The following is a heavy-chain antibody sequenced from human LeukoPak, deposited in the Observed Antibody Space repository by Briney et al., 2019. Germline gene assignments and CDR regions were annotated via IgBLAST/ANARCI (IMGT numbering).Heavy chain of an antibody. V-gene: IGHV1-2*02. CDR2: INPNSGGT. J-gene: IGHJ1*01. CDR1: GYTFTGYY. D-gene: IGHD3-22*01. CDR3: ARYRNYYDSSGYYYVEYFQH. Sequence: GASVKVSCKASGYTFTGYYMHWVRQAPGQGLEWMGWINPNSGGTNYAQKFQGRVTITRDTSISTAYMELSRLRSDDTAVYYCARYRNYYDSSGYYYVEYFQHWGQGTLVTVSS.